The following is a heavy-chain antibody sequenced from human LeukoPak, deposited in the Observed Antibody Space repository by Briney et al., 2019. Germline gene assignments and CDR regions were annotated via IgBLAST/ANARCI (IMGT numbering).Heavy chain of an antibody. D-gene: IGHD3-22*01. CDR3: ARGPSYYYDSSGYYVYYYYGMDV. CDR2: INHSGST. V-gene: IGHV4-34*01. J-gene: IGHJ6*02. Sequence: SETLSLTCAVYGGSFSGYYWSWIRQPPEKGLEWIGEINHSGSTNYNPSLKSRVTISVDTSKNQFSLKLSSVTAADTAVYYCARGPSYYYDSSGYYVYYYYGMDVWGQGTTVTVSS. CDR1: GGSFSGYY.